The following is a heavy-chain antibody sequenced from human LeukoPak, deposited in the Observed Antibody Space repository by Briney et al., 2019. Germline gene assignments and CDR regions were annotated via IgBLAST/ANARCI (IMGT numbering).Heavy chain of an antibody. Sequence: SETLSLTCTVSGGSISSYYWSWIRQPPGKGLEWIGYIYYSGSTNYNPSLKSRVTISVDTSKNQFSLKLSSVTAADTAVYYCVRDLGGWGQGTLVTVSS. CDR3: VRDLGG. V-gene: IGHV4-59*01. CDR2: IYYSGST. D-gene: IGHD2-15*01. J-gene: IGHJ4*02. CDR1: GGSISSYY.